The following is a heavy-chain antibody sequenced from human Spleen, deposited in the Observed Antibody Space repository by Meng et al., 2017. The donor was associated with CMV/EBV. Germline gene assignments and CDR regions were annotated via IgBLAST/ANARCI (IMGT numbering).Heavy chain of an antibody. CDR1: GYSFTTYW. CDR2: IYPGDSDT. CDR3: ARQGVRAGELRFLEWTKGRYYYYGMDV. J-gene: IGHJ6*02. D-gene: IGHD3-3*01. Sequence: GESLKISCKGSGYSFTTYWIAWVRQMPGKGLEWMGSIYPGDSDTKYSPSFQGQITISADKSINTAYLQWSSLKASDTAMYYCARQGVRAGELRFLEWTKGRYYYYGMDVWGQGTTVTVSS. V-gene: IGHV5-51*01.